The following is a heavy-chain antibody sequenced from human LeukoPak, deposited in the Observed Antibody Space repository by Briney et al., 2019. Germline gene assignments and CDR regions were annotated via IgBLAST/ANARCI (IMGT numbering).Heavy chain of an antibody. D-gene: IGHD1-26*01. J-gene: IGHJ3*02. V-gene: IGHV4-38-2*02. Sequence: SETLSLTCTVSGYSISSGYYWGWIRQPPGKGLEWIGYIYHSGSTYYNPSLKSRVTISVDRSKNQFSLKLSSVTAADTAVYFCATNRVGTYDRPFDIWGQGTMVTVSS. CDR2: IYHSGST. CDR3: ATNRVGTYDRPFDI. CDR1: GYSISSGYY.